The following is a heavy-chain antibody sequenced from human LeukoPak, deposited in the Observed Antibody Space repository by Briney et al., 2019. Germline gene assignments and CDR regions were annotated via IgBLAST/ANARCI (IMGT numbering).Heavy chain of an antibody. CDR2: TYFRSKRYN. CDR1: GDSVSTNSAA. CDR3: ARDRSGFDY. V-gene: IGHV6-1*01. D-gene: IGHD1-26*01. J-gene: IGHJ4*02. Sequence: SQTLSLTCAISGDSVSTNSAAWNRIRQSPSRGLEWLGRTYFRSKRYNDYAVSVKSRMTISPDTSKNQFSLHLNSVTPEDTAVYYCARDRSGFDYWGQGTLVTVSS.